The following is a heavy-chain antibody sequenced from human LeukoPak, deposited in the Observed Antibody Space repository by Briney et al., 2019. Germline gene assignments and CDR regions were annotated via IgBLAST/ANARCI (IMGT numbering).Heavy chain of an antibody. V-gene: IGHV1-2*02. D-gene: IGHD3-10*01. J-gene: IGHJ5*01. CDR2: INPNSGAT. CDR3: ARDGYFGSGRPNCLDS. CDR1: AYPFTPYY. Sequence: ASVKVSCKASAYPFTPYYIHWVGQAPGQGLEWMGWINPNSGATKYAQKFQGRVTKTRDTSISTAHMDLSRLGSDDTAVYYCARDGYFGSGRPNCLDSWGQGTLVTVSS.